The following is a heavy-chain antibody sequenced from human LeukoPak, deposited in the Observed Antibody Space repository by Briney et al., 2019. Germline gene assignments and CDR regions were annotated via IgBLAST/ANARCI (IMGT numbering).Heavy chain of an antibody. V-gene: IGHV4-34*01. D-gene: IGHD3-10*01. CDR2: INLGGRT. Sequence: SETLSLTCDVSGGSFSDHFWNWIRQPPGKGLEWLGEINLGGRTNFHQTLRSRLTISLDTSKSQFSLKLTSVSAADTAVYYCARGVTVRGVLRQTFGFNDYYYMDVWGKGTAVTVSS. CDR1: GGSFSDHF. J-gene: IGHJ6*03. CDR3: ARGVTVRGVLRQTFGFNDYYYMDV.